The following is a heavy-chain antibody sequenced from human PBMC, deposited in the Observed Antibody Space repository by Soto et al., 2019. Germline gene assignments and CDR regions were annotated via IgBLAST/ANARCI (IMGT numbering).Heavy chain of an antibody. Sequence: EVQLLESGGGLVQPGGSLRLSCAASGFTFSSYAMSWVRQAPGKGLEWVSAISGSGGSTYYADSVKGRFTISRDNSKNTLYLQMNSLRAEDTAVYYCAKDLGVDEKPISYWYFDLWGRGTLVTVSS. CDR3: AKDLGVDEKPISYWYFDL. D-gene: IGHD3-16*01. V-gene: IGHV3-23*01. J-gene: IGHJ2*01. CDR2: ISGSGGST. CDR1: GFTFSSYA.